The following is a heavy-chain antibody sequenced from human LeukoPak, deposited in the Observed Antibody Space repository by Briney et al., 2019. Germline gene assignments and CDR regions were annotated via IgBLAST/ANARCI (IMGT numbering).Heavy chain of an antibody. CDR3: ARGGLLELPLDY. CDR1: GYTFTSYY. J-gene: IGHJ4*02. V-gene: IGHV1-46*01. CDR2: INPSGGST. D-gene: IGHD5-24*01. Sequence: ASVKVSCKTSGYTFTSYYIHWLRQAPGQGLEWMGIINPSGGSTSYAQKFQGRVTMTRDTSTSTVYMYLSSLRSEDTAVYYCARGGLLELPLDYWGQGTLVTVSS.